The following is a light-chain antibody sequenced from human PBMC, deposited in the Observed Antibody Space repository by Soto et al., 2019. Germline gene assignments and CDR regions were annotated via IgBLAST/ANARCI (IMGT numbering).Light chain of an antibody. CDR1: SSDVGGYNY. CDR2: EVS. CDR3: SSFAGSNNYV. Sequence: QSALTQPPSASGSPGQSVTISCTGTSSDVGGYNYVSWYQQHPGKAPKLMIYEVSKRPSGVPGRFSGSKSGNTASLTVSGLQAEDEADCYCSSFAGSNNYVFGIGTKVTVL. V-gene: IGLV2-8*01. J-gene: IGLJ1*01.